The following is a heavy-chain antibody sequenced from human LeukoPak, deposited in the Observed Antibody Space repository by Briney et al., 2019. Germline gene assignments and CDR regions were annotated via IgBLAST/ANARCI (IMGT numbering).Heavy chain of an antibody. Sequence: GGSLRLSCAASGFIFNNYGMHWVRQAPGKGLEWVAVISYDGSNKNYADSVKGRFTISKDSSKNTVYLQMNSLRVEDTAVYYCAKDWAPYCGGDCYFNYWGQGTLVTVSS. CDR2: ISYDGSNK. CDR3: AKDWAPYCGGDCYFNY. V-gene: IGHV3-30*18. D-gene: IGHD2-21*02. J-gene: IGHJ4*02. CDR1: GFIFNNYG.